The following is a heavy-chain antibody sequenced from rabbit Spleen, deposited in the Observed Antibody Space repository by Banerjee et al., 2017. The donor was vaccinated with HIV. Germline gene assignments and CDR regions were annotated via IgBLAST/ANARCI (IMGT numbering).Heavy chain of an antibody. CDR2: IAGDSSGFT. Sequence: QSLEESGGGLVQPEGSLALTCKASGFSFSSSDYICWVRQAPGKGLEWISCIAGDSSGFTYSATWAKGRFTISKTSSTTVTLQLTSLTVADTATYFCARDTSSSGYYSLWGPGTLVT. V-gene: IGHV1S40*01. D-gene: IGHD1-1*01. CDR3: ARDTSSSGYYSL. CDR1: GFSFSSSDY. J-gene: IGHJ4*01.